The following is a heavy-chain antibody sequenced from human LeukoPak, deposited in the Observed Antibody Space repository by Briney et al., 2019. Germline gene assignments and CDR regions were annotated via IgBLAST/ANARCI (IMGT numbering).Heavy chain of an antibody. V-gene: IGHV1-8*01. Sequence: GASVKVSCKASGYTFTSYDINWVRQATGQGLEWMGWMNPNSGNTGYAQKFQGRVTMTRNTSISTAYMELSSLRSEDAAVYYCARGYCSSTSCYYSTDDYYGMDVWGQGTTVTVSS. CDR2: MNPNSGNT. CDR1: GYTFTSYD. D-gene: IGHD2-2*01. J-gene: IGHJ6*02. CDR3: ARGYCSSTSCYYSTDDYYGMDV.